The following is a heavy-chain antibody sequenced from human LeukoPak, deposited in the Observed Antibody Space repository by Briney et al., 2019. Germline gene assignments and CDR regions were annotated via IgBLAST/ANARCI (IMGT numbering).Heavy chain of an antibody. CDR2: IYSGGST. CDR1: GFTVSSNY. V-gene: IGHV3-53*01. CDR3: ARVEMATMNFDY. Sequence: PGGSLRLSCAAFGFTVSSNYMSWVRQAPGKGLEWVSVIYSGGSTYYADSVKGRFTISRDNSKNTLYLQMNSLRAEDTAVYYCARVEMATMNFDYWGQGTLVTVSS. D-gene: IGHD5-24*01. J-gene: IGHJ4*02.